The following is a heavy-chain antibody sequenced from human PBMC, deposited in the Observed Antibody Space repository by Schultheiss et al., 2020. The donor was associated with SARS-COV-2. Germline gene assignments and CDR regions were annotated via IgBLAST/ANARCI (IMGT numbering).Heavy chain of an antibody. J-gene: IGHJ4*02. Sequence: GESLKISCKASGYTFTSYYMHWVRQAPGQGLEWMGIINPSGGSTSYAQKFQGRVTMTRDTSTSTVYMELSSLRSEDTAVYYCARDARVTTVANPAWFDYWGQETLVTVSS. CDR3: ARDARVTTVANPAWFDY. CDR1: GYTFTSYY. D-gene: IGHD4-23*01. V-gene: IGHV1-46*01. CDR2: INPSGGST.